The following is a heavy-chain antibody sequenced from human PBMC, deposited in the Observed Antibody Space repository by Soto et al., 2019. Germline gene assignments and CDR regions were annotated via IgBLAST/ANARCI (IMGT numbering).Heavy chain of an antibody. CDR2: INHIGNT. D-gene: IGHD5-12*01. CDR3: PRGRKWLQLGYFDY. Sequence: QVQLQQWGAGLLKPSETLSITCVVYGGSFSGYYWTRIRQSPGKGLEWIGEINHIGNTNYTPSLKSLATISIDTSKNRFSLKLSSVIAADTPVSYCPRGRKWLQLGYFDYWGQGTLVTVSS. CDR1: GGSFSGYY. J-gene: IGHJ4*02. V-gene: IGHV4-34*01.